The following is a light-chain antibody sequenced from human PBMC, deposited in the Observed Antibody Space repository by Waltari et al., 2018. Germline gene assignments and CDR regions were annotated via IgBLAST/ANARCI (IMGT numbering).Light chain of an antibody. V-gene: IGKV1-5*03. CDR2: KAS. J-gene: IGKJ4*01. CDR1: QIISTW. CDR3: QQYNNFSSLT. Sequence: DTQLTPSPSTLSASVGDRVTITCRASQIISTWLAWYQQKPGKATKLLIYKASSLESGVPSRFSGSGSGTEFTLTISSLQPDDFATYYCQQYNNFSSLTFGGGTKVEIE.